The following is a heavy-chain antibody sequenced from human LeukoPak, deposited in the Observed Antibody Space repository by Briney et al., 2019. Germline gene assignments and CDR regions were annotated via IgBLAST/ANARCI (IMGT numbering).Heavy chain of an antibody. CDR3: AKIRGSTFGSLDF. CDR2: IIGSGATT. Sequence: PGGSLRLSCAASGFTFSSYAMSWVRQAPGKGLEWVSGIIGSGATTFYADSVKGRFSISRNNSKNTLSLQLNSLRVEDTAIYYCAKIRGSTFGSLDFWGQGILVTVSS. CDR1: GFTFSSYA. V-gene: IGHV3-23*01. D-gene: IGHD5-18*01. J-gene: IGHJ4*02.